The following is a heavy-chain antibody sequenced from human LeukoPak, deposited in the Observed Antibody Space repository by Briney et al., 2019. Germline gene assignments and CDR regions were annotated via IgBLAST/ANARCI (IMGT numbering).Heavy chain of an antibody. CDR1: GFTVSSNY. Sequence: GGSLRLSYAASGFTVSSNYMSWVRQAPGKGLEWVSVIHSGGTTYYADSVKGRFTISRDTSRNTVYLQMNSLRAEDTAVYYCARGGALDYWGQGTLVTVSS. CDR3: ARGGALDY. V-gene: IGHV3-66*02. D-gene: IGHD3-16*01. J-gene: IGHJ4*02. CDR2: IHSGGTT.